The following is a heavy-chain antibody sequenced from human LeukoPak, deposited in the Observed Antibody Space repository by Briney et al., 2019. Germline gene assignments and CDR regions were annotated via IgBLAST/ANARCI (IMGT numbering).Heavy chain of an antibody. Sequence: GGSLRLSCAASGFTFSSYNMNWVRQAPGKGLEWVSSISSSSSYIYYADSVKGRFTISRDNAKNSLYLQMNSLRAEDTAVYYCLLEVRGAHSMDVWGKGTTVTISS. CDR1: GFTFSSYN. D-gene: IGHD3-10*01. CDR3: LLEVRGAHSMDV. V-gene: IGHV3-21*01. CDR2: ISSSSSYI. J-gene: IGHJ6*03.